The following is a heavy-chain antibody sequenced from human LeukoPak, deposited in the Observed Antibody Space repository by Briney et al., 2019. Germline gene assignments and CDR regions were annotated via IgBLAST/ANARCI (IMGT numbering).Heavy chain of an antibody. J-gene: IGHJ4*02. D-gene: IGHD3-9*01. CDR1: GFTFSSYA. CDR3: ARDPPTYYDILTADY. Sequence: GGSLRLSCAASGFTFSSYAMHWVRQAPGKGLEWVAVISYDGSNKYYADSVKGRFTISRDNSKNTLYLQMNSLRAEDTAVYYCARDPPTYYDILTADYWGQGTLVTVSS. CDR2: ISYDGSNK. V-gene: IGHV3-30-3*01.